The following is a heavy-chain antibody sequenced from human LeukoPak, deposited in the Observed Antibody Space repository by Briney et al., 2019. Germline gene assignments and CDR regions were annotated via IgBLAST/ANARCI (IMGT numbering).Heavy chain of an antibody. CDR1: GGTFSSYA. CDR2: IIPIFGTA. Sequence: ASVKVSCKASGGTFSSYAISWVRQAPGQGLEWMGGIIPIFGTANYAQKFQGRVTITADESTSTAYMELSGLRSEDTAVYYCARSARDSSGYYNDYWGQGTLVTVSS. J-gene: IGHJ4*02. CDR3: ARSARDSSGYYNDY. V-gene: IGHV1-69*13. D-gene: IGHD3-22*01.